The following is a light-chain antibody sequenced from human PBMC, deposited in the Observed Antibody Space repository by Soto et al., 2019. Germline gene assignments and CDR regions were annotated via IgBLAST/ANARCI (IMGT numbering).Light chain of an antibody. J-gene: IGKJ3*01. CDR1: QDITNH. V-gene: IGKV1-33*01. Sequence: DIPMTQSPSSLSASVGDTVTITCQASQDITNHLNWYQQKPGKAPNLLIYDASHLETGVPSRFSGSGSGTYFTLTISSLQPEDIATYYCQKYDDVPQFGPGTKVD. CDR3: QKYDDVPQ. CDR2: DAS.